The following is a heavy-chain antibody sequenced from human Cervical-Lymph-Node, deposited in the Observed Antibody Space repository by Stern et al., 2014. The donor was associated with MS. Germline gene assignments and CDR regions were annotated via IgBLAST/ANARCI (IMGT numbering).Heavy chain of an antibody. Sequence: VQLVESGAEVRKPGSSGKVSCKASGGTFSSHSFSWVRQAPGQGLEWMGQIIPIFNTATYAQKFQGRVTMTADGSTSTVYMELSSLRSEDTAVYYCAREGTETAVAAFDLWGQGTLVTVSS. CDR3: AREGTETAVAAFDL. V-gene: IGHV1-69*01. J-gene: IGHJ4*02. D-gene: IGHD6-19*01. CDR1: GGTFSSHS. CDR2: IIPIFNTA.